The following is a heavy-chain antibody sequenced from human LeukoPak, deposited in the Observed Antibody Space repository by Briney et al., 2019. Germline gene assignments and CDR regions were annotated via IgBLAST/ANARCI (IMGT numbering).Heavy chain of an antibody. V-gene: IGHV1-69*04. D-gene: IGHD4-11*01. J-gene: IGHJ4*02. CDR3: GTHTDTVSNDY. CDR1: VGTFSSYA. Sequence: SVKVSCKSSVGTFSSYAISWVRQAPGQGLEWMGRIIPILGIANYAQKFQGRVTITADKSTSTAYMELSSLRSEDTAVYYCGTHTDTVSNDYWGQGTLVTVSS. CDR2: IIPILGIA.